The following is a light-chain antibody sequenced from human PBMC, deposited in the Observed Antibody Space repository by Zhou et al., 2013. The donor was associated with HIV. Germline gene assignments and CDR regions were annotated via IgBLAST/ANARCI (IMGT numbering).Light chain of an antibody. CDR1: QGIANY. V-gene: IGKV1-27*01. CDR3: QRYNSAPPST. J-gene: IGKJ4*01. CDR2: AAS. Sequence: DIQMTQSPSSLSASVGDRVTITCRASQGIANYLAWYQQKPGKAPKLLIHAASTLQSGVPSRFSGRGSGTDFTFTISSLRPEDVATYYCQRYNSAPPSTFGGGTKVEIK.